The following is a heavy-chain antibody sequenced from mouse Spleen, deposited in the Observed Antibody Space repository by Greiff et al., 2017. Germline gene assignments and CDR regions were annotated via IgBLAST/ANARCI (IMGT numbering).Heavy chain of an antibody. J-gene: IGHJ3*01. CDR3: ARNGYPAWFAY. Sequence: VQLQQSGPELVNPGASVKISCKASGYTFTDYYMNWVKQSHGKSLEWIGDINPNNGGTSYNQKFKGKATLTVDKSSSTAYMELRSLTSEDSAVYYCARNGYPAWFAYWGQGTLVTVSA. CDR2: INPNNGGT. CDR1: GYTFTDYY. D-gene: IGHD2-2*01. V-gene: IGHV1-26*01.